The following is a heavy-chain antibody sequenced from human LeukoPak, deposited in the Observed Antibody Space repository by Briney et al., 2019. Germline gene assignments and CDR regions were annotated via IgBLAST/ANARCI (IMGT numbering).Heavy chain of an antibody. CDR2: INAGNGNT. Sequence: ASVKVSCKASGYTFTSYAMHWVRQAPGQRLEWMGWINAGNGNTKYSQKFQGRVTMTRDTSISTAYMELSRLRSDDTAVYYCARVIAAAALGGMLDWGQGTLVTVSS. D-gene: IGHD6-13*01. J-gene: IGHJ4*02. CDR1: GYTFTSYA. CDR3: ARVIAAAALGGMLD. V-gene: IGHV1-3*01.